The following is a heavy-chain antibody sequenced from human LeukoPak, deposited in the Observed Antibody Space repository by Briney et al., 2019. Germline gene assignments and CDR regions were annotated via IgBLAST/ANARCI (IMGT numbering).Heavy chain of an antibody. D-gene: IGHD5-18*01. CDR2: IIPIFGTA. V-gene: IGHV1-69*05. J-gene: IGHJ4*02. CDR1: GGTFSSYA. CDR3: ARGVHSRGYSYGPRFDY. Sequence: EASVKVSCKASGGTFSSYAISWVRQAPGQGLEWMGGIIPIFGTANYAQKFQGRVTITTDGSTSTAYMELSSLRSEDTAVYYCARGVHSRGYSYGPRFDYWGQGTLVTVSS.